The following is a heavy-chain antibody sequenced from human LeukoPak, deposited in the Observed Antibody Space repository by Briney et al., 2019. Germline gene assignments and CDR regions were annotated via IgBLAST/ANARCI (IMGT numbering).Heavy chain of an antibody. CDR2: ISSSSSYI. J-gene: IGHJ4*02. D-gene: IGHD1-26*01. CDR3: ARAGIVGATSHFDY. CDR1: GFTFSSYS. V-gene: IGHV3-21*01. Sequence: GGSLRLSCAASGFTFSSYSMNWVRQAPGKGLEWVSSISSSSSYIYYADSVKGRFTISRDNATNSLYLQMNSLRAEDTAVYYCARAGIVGATSHFDYWGQGTLVTVSS.